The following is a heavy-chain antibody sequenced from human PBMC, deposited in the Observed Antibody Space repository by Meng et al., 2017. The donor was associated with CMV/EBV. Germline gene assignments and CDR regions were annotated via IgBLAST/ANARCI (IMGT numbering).Heavy chain of an antibody. D-gene: IGHD3-10*01. CDR3: AREYHSGFGELLWGVLGMDV. CDR1: GFTFSSYA. Sequence: GGPLRPPFAASGFTFSSYAMHWFRQAQGKGLEWVAVISYDGSNKYSADSVKGRFTISRENSKNTLYLQMNSLRAEDTAVYYCAREYHSGFGELLWGVLGMDVWGQGTTVTVSS. J-gene: IGHJ6*02. V-gene: IGHV3-30*04. CDR2: ISYDGSNK.